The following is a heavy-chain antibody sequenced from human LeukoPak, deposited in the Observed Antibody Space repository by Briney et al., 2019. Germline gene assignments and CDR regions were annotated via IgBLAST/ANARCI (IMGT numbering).Heavy chain of an antibody. Sequence: PGGSLRLSCAASGFTFSDYYMSWIRQAPWKGLEWVSVIYGGGATYYADSVKGRFTISRDNSKNTLYLQMNSLGAEDTAVYYCARESDCNSASCSRDYYYGMDVWGQGTTVTVSS. CDR2: IYGGGAT. J-gene: IGHJ6*02. CDR1: GFTFSDYY. V-gene: IGHV3-53*01. D-gene: IGHD2-2*01. CDR3: ARESDCNSASCSRDYYYGMDV.